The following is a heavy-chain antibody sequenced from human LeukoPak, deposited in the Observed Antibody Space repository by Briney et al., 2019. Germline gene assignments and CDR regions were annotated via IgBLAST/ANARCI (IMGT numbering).Heavy chain of an antibody. CDR2: INPNSGGT. V-gene: IGHV1-2*06. J-gene: IGHJ5*02. D-gene: IGHD4-17*01. CDR1: GGTFSSYA. Sequence: ASVKVSCKASGGTFSSYAISWVRQAPGQGPEWMGRINPNSGGTDYAQKFQGRVTMTRDTSISTAYMEPSRLTSDDTAVYYCARVATITYGDPRMNWFDPWGQGTLVTVSS. CDR3: ARVATITYGDPRMNWFDP.